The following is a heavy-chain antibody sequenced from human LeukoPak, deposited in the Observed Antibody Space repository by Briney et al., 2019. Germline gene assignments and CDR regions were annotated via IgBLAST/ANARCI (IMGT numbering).Heavy chain of an antibody. D-gene: IGHD3-10*01. Sequence: GGSLRLSCAASGFTFSSYAMSWVRQAPGKGLEWVSAISGSGGSTYYADSVKGRFTISRDNSKNTLYLQMNSLRAEDTAVYYCAKVTDNGSGSYYYYGMDVWGQGTTVTVSS. V-gene: IGHV3-23*01. CDR3: AKVTDNGSGSYYYYGMDV. CDR1: GFTFSSYA. CDR2: ISGSGGST. J-gene: IGHJ6*02.